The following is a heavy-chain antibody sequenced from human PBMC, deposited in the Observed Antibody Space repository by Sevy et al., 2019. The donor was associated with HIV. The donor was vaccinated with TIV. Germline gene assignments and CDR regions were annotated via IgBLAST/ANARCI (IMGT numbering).Heavy chain of an antibody. CDR3: AREVEGSTWTAEWYYFDY. CDR2: ITTSSSYI. Sequence: GGSLRLSCAASGFAFRSYSMNWVRQAPGKGLEWVSSITTSSSYIHYADSVKGRFTISRDNAKNSLYLQMNSLRAEDTAEYYCAREVEGSTWTAEWYYFDYWGQGTLVTVSS. D-gene: IGHD6-13*01. CDR1: GFAFRSYS. V-gene: IGHV3-21*01. J-gene: IGHJ4*02.